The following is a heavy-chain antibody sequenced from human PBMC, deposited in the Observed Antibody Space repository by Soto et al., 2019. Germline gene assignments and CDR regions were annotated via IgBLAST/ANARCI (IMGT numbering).Heavy chain of an antibody. Sequence: KPSETLSLTCTVSGGSISSHYWSWIRQTPGKGLEWIGYVYHSGTTSYNPSLKSRVTISIDTSKNQFSLRLSSVTAADTAVYYCAREVQYWFDPWGQGTLVTVSS. D-gene: IGHD4-4*01. CDR2: VYHSGTT. V-gene: IGHV4-59*11. CDR3: AREVQYWFDP. CDR1: GGSISSHY. J-gene: IGHJ5*02.